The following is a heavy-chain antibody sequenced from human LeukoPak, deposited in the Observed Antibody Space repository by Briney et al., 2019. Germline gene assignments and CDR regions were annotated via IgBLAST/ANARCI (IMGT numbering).Heavy chain of an antibody. CDR3: AREVVLSTSAWFEY. Sequence: PGGSLRLSCAVSGFTFSSYWMSWVRQAPGKGLEWVANIKEDGTEKYYQDSVKGRFTNSRDNAKNSLYLQMNSLRAEDTAVYYCAREVVLSTSAWFEYWGQGTLVTVSS. V-gene: IGHV3-7*01. J-gene: IGHJ4*02. CDR2: IKEDGTEK. D-gene: IGHD3-22*01. CDR1: GFTFSSYW.